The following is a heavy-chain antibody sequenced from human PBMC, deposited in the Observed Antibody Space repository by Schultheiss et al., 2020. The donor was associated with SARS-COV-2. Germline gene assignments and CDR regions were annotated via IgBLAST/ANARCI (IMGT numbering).Heavy chain of an antibody. CDR2: IYYSGST. CDR3: ARGDYYYYRMDV. J-gene: IGHJ6*02. V-gene: IGHV4-30-4*08. Sequence: SETLSLTCTVSGGSISSGGYSWSWIRQHPGKGLEWIGYIYYSGSTYYNPSLKSRLTMSIDRSKNQFSLRLTSVTAADTAVYYCARGDYYYYRMDVWGQGTSVTVSS. CDR1: GGSISSGGYS.